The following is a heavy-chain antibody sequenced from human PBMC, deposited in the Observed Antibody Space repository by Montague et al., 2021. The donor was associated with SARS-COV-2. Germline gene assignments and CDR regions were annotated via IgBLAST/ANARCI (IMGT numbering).Heavy chain of an antibody. CDR3: ATITLGYCTNGVCQPPDY. J-gene: IGHJ4*02. Sequence: SETLSLTCTVPCRSINSSSYYSGWISQPPGKGLKWIGSIYYSGSTYYNPSLKSRVTISVDTSKNQFSLKLSSVTAADTAVYYCATITLGYCTNGVCQPPDYWGQGTLVTVSS. CDR2: IYYSGST. D-gene: IGHD2-8*01. V-gene: IGHV4-39*01. CDR1: CRSINSSSYY.